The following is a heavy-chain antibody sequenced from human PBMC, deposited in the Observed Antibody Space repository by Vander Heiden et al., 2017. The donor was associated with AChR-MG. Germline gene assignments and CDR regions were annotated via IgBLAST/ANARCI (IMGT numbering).Heavy chain of an antibody. D-gene: IGHD3-10*01. Sequence: EVQLVESGGGLVQPGGSLRLSCAASGFTFSRYSMNWVRQAPGKGLGWVSYIGSSSRTIYYADSVKGQFTISRDNANNSLYLHMNSLRAEDTAVYYCAGGAGVVRDHYYYYYGMDVWGQGTTVTVSS. CDR3: AGGAGVVRDHYYYYYGMDV. CDR2: IGSSSRTI. V-gene: IGHV3-48*01. CDR1: GFTFSRYS. J-gene: IGHJ6*02.